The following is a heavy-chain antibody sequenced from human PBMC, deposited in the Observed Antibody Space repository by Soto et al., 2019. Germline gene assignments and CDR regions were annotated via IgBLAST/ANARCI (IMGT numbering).Heavy chain of an antibody. CDR1: GGTFSSYT. CDR3: LASYSSSNPGYFDY. J-gene: IGHJ4*02. V-gene: IGHV1-69*02. CDR2: IIPILGIA. Sequence: SVKVSCKASGGTFSSYTISWVRQAPGQGLEWMGRIIPILGIANYAQKFQGRVTITADKSTSTAYMELSSLRSEDTAVYYCLASYSSSNPGYFDYWGQGTLVTVSS. D-gene: IGHD6-6*01.